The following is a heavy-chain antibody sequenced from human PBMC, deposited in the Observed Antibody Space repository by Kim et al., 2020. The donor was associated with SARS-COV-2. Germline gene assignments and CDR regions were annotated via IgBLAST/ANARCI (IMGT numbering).Heavy chain of an antibody. Sequence: SGTLSLTCAVYGGSFSGYYWSWIRQPPGKGLEWIGEINHSGSTKYNPSLKSGVTISVDTTKNQFSLQLSSVTAADTAVYYCARKHTKFSLVRRVSYFDYWGQGTLVTVSS. CDR2: INHSGST. D-gene: IGHD3-10*01. V-gene: IGHV4-34*01. J-gene: IGHJ4*02. CDR1: GGSFSGYY. CDR3: ARKHTKFSLVRRVSYFDY.